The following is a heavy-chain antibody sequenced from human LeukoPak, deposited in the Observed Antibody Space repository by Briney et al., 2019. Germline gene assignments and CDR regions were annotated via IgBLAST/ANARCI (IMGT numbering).Heavy chain of an antibody. CDR1: GFTFSSYS. Sequence: KPGGSLRLSCAASGFTFSSYSMNWVRQAPGKGLEWVSYITGSISTIYYADSVKGRFTISRDNGKNSVYLQMNSLRVEDTAVYYCARTGLGMYSFDQWGQGTLVTVSS. V-gene: IGHV3-48*01. D-gene: IGHD3/OR15-3a*01. CDR3: ARTGLGMYSFDQ. J-gene: IGHJ4*02. CDR2: ITGSISTI.